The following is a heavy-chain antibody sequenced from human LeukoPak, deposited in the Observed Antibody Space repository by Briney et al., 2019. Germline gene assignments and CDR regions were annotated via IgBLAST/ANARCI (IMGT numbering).Heavy chain of an antibody. V-gene: IGHV3-66*01. D-gene: IGHD4-11*01. CDR1: GFTVSSNY. J-gene: IGHJ6*02. CDR3: ARDDYSDYGQWYGMDV. Sequence: PGGSLRLSCAASGFTVSSNYMSWVRQAPGKGLEWVSVIYSGGSTYYADSVKGRFTISRDNSKNTLYLQMNSLRAEDTAVYYCARDDYSDYGQWYGMDVWGQGTTVTVSS. CDR2: IYSGGST.